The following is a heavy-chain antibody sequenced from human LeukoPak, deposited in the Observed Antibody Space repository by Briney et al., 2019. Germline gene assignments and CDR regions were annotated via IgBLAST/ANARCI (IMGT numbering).Heavy chain of an antibody. CDR3: ARQGYRKNWFDP. Sequence: SQTLSLTCTVSGGSISSGSYYWSWIRQPAGKGLEWIGRIYTSGSTNYNPSLKSRVTISVDTSKNQFSLKLSSVTAADTAVYYCARQGYRKNWFDPWGQGTLVTVSS. J-gene: IGHJ5*02. CDR2: IYTSGST. D-gene: IGHD5-24*01. CDR1: GGSISSGSYY. V-gene: IGHV4-61*02.